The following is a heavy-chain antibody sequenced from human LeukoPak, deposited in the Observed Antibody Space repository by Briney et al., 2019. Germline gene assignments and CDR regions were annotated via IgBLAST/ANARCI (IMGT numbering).Heavy chain of an antibody. D-gene: IGHD3-9*01. Sequence: GGSLRLSCAASGFTFSDYYMSWIRQAPGKGLEWVSYICSSSSYTNYADSVKGRFTISRDNAKNSPYLQMNSLRAEDTAVYYCARDAIWQSTRYFDWLVDYWGQGTLVTVSS. CDR1: GFTFSDYY. V-gene: IGHV3-11*06. CDR3: ARDAIWQSTRYFDWLVDY. CDR2: ICSSSSYT. J-gene: IGHJ4*02.